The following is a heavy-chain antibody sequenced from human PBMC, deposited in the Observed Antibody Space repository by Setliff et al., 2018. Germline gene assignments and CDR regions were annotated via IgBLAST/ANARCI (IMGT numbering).Heavy chain of an antibody. J-gene: IGHJ4*02. Sequence: SGPTLVNPTQTLTLTCTFSGFSLSTSGVGVGWIRQPPGKALEWLALVYWDDDKRYSPSLKSRLTITKDTSKNQVVLTMTNMDPVDTATYYCAHRRGDYYDSSGYYYDYWGQGTLVTVSS. CDR2: VYWDDDK. CDR1: GFSLSTSGVG. CDR3: AHRRGDYYDSSGYYYDY. V-gene: IGHV2-5*02. D-gene: IGHD3-22*01.